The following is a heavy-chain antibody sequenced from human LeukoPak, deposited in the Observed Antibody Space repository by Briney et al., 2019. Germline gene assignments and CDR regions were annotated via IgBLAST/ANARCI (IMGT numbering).Heavy chain of an antibody. D-gene: IGHD6-19*01. Sequence: AGTLRLSCAASGFTFNNAWMSWVRQAPGKGLEWVGRIKSKTDAGTTHYAAPVKGRFNISRDDSKDTLYLQMNSLKIEDTAVYYCVAPITVTGLFDYWGQGTLVTVFS. CDR2: IKSKTDAGTT. CDR1: GFTFNNAW. J-gene: IGHJ4*02. CDR3: VAPITVTGLFDY. V-gene: IGHV3-15*05.